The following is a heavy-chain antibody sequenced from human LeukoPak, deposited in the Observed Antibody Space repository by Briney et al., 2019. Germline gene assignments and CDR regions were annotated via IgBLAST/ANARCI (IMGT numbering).Heavy chain of an antibody. CDR1: GGSISSGGYY. CDR2: IYYSGST. Sequence: PSETLSLTCTVSGGSISSGGYYWSWIRQPPGKGLEWIGYIYYSGSTNYNPSLKSRVTISVDTSKNQFSLKLSSVTAADTAVYYCARGAYGDPTSFDYWGQGTLVTVSS. J-gene: IGHJ4*02. V-gene: IGHV4-61*08. CDR3: ARGAYGDPTSFDY. D-gene: IGHD4-17*01.